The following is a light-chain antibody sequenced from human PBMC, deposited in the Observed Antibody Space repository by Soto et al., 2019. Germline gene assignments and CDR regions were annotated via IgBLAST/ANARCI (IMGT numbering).Light chain of an antibody. V-gene: IGKV3-15*01. Sequence: IVMTQSAATLSVSPGQSATLFCRASQSVSSNLAWYQQKPGQAPRLIIYGASTRATGIPARFSGSGSGTEFTPTISSLQSEDFAVYYCQQYNNWPPWTFGQGTKVDIK. CDR3: QQYNNWPPWT. CDR2: GAS. J-gene: IGKJ1*01. CDR1: QSVSSN.